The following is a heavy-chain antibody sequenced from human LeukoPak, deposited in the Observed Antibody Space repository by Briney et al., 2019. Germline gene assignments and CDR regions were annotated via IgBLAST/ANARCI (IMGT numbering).Heavy chain of an antibody. CDR1: GFTFSSYA. Sequence: PGGSLRLSCAASGFTFSSYAMSCVRQAPGKGLEWVSAISGSGGSTSHADSVKGRFTISRDNSKNTLYLQMNSLRAEDTAVYYCAKQKQQLPQGYYYYYMDVWGKGTTVTVSS. CDR2: ISGSGGST. V-gene: IGHV3-23*01. CDR3: AKQKQQLPQGYYYYYMDV. D-gene: IGHD6-13*01. J-gene: IGHJ6*03.